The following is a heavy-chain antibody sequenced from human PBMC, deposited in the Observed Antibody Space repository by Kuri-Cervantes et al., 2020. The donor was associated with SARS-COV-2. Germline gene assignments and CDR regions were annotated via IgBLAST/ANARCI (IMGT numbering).Heavy chain of an antibody. CDR1: GYTFTGYY. Sequence: ASVKVSCKASGYTFTGYYMHWVRQAPGQGLEWMGWINPNSGGTNYAQKFQGWVTMTRDTSISTAYMELSRLRPGDTAVYYCARHLFYNWNDEYYYYGMDVWGQGTTVTVSS. V-gene: IGHV1-2*04. CDR2: INPNSGGT. CDR3: ARHLFYNWNDEYYYYGMDV. J-gene: IGHJ6*02. D-gene: IGHD1-1*01.